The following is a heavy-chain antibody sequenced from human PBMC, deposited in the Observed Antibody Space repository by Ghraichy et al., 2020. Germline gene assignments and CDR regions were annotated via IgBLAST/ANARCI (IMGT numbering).Heavy chain of an antibody. D-gene: IGHD3-10*01. CDR2: IYPGDSDT. J-gene: IGHJ2*01. V-gene: IGHV5-51*01. CDR3: ARHQGPGYGSGTKYRFLNWYLDL. Sequence: GESLNISCKGSGYTFTSYWIGWVRQMPGKGLEWMGIIYPGDSDTRYSPSFQGQVTISADKSISTAYFQWSSLKASDTAMYYCARHQGPGYGSGTKYRFLNWYLDLWGRGTLVTVSS. CDR1: GYTFTSYW.